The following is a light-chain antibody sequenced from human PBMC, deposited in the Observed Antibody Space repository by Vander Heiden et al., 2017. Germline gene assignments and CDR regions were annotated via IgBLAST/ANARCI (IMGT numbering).Light chain of an antibody. V-gene: IGLV2-23*01. CDR1: SSDVGNY. CDR2: VGN. Sequence: QSALTQPPSVSGSPGQSLTISCTGTSSDVGNYVSWYQQLPGKAPKLLIYVGNVRPSGVSSRFSGSRSGNTAPLTISGLQAEDEGDYYCCSYGNGGAVVFGGGTKLTVL. J-gene: IGLJ2*01. CDR3: CSYGNGGAVV.